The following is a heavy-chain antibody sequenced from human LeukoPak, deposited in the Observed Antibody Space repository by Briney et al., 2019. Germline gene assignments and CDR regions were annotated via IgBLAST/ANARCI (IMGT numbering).Heavy chain of an antibody. Sequence: GESLKIYCKGSRYSITSYWIGWVRQMPGKGLEWMGIIYPGDSDTRYSPSFQGQVTISADKSISTAYLQWSSLKASDTAMYYCAVWFGESQYYFDYWGQGTLVTVSS. D-gene: IGHD3-10*01. CDR1: RYSITSYW. CDR2: IYPGDSDT. J-gene: IGHJ4*02. V-gene: IGHV5-51*01. CDR3: AVWFGESQYYFDY.